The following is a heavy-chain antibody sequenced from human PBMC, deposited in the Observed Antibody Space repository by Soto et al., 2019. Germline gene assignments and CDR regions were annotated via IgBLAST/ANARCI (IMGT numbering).Heavy chain of an antibody. V-gene: IGHV4-59*08. CDR1: GGPIGSYY. D-gene: IGHD5-12*01. CDR3: ARQAFGYSAFSIDY. J-gene: IGHJ4*02. Sequence: SETLSLTCTVSGGPIGSYYWNWIRQPPGKELEWIGYIHYSGSSNYKPSLKSRVTISLDTPKNQFSLKLTSVTAADTAMYYCARQAFGYSAFSIDYWGQGTLVTVSS. CDR2: IHYSGSS.